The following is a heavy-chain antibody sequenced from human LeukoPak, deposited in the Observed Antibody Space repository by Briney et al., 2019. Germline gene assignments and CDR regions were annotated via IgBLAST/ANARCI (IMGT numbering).Heavy chain of an antibody. Sequence: SETLSLTCAVYGGSFSGYYWSWIRQPPGKGLEWIGEINHSGSTNYNPSLKSRVTISVDTSKNQFSLKLCSVTAADTAVYYCARVGDYGGKRNAFDIWGQGTMVTVSS. CDR2: INHSGST. CDR3: ARVGDYGGKRNAFDI. CDR1: GGSFSGYY. V-gene: IGHV4-34*01. D-gene: IGHD4-23*01. J-gene: IGHJ3*02.